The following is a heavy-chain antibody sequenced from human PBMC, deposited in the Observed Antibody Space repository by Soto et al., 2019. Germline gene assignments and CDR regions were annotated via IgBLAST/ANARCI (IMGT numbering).Heavy chain of an antibody. CDR3: SRGPFWGGQYDY. J-gene: IGHJ4*02. D-gene: IGHD3-3*01. Sequence: SETLSLTCTVCGGSISSYYWSWIRQPPGKVLEWIAYIYYRGSTNYNPCRKSRVTISVDTFKSQFFLKLSSVTAAHTAVYYCSRGPFWGGQYDYWGQGTLVTVSS. V-gene: IGHV4-59*01. CDR1: GGSISSYY. CDR2: IYYRGST.